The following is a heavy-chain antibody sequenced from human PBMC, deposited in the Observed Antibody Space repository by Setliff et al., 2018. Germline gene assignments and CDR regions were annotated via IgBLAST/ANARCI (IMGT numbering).Heavy chain of an antibody. D-gene: IGHD4-17*01. Sequence: SETLSLTCTVSGGPVTRTTTFWGWVRQTPGKGLEWIGSTYDSGSTYYNPSLNSRATISEDTSKNQFSLKLTSVTAADAAVYYCARAAVTSGARADYFDNWGRGTLVTAPQ. CDR3: ARAAVTSGARADYFDN. J-gene: IGHJ4*02. CDR1: GGPVTRTTTF. V-gene: IGHV4-39*07. CDR2: TYDSGST.